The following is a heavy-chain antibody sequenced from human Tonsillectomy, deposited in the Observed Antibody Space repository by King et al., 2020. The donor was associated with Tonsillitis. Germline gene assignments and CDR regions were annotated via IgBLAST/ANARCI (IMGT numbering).Heavy chain of an antibody. D-gene: IGHD1-26*01. CDR2: IYSGGST. V-gene: IGHV3-66*01. CDR3: ARDYVGSPGDY. Sequence: VQLVESGGGLVQPGGSLRLSCAASGFTVSSNYMSWVRQAPGKGLEWVSVIYSGGSTYYADSVKGRFTISRDNSKNTLYLQMNSRGAEDTAVYYCARDYVGSPGDYWGQGTLVTVSS. J-gene: IGHJ4*02. CDR1: GFTVSSNY.